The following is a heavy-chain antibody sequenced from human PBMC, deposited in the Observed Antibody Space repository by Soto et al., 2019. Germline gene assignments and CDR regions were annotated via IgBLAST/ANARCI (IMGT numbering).Heavy chain of an antibody. Sequence: QVQLQESGPGLVKPSQTLSLTCTVSGGSISSGDYYWSWIRQPPGNGLEWIGYIYYSGSTYYNPSLKSRVTISVDTSKNQFSLKLSSVTAADTAVYYCARGRDYYGSGTDFDYWGQGTLVTVSS. D-gene: IGHD3-10*01. CDR1: GGSISSGDYY. V-gene: IGHV4-30-4*01. CDR3: ARGRDYYGSGTDFDY. J-gene: IGHJ4*02. CDR2: IYYSGST.